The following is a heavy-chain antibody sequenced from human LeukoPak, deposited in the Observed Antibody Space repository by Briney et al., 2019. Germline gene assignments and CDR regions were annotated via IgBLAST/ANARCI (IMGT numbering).Heavy chain of an antibody. CDR3: AKGAASRGYTYMAN. Sequence: GGSLRLSWAASAFTFRSNAMIWVRQLQGKGLGWDSTVSASGGSTYYADSVKGRFTISRDNSNNTLSLQINSLRPEDTAVYYCAKGAASRGYTYMANWGQGTLVTVSS. CDR2: VSASGGST. J-gene: IGHJ4*02. D-gene: IGHD5-18*01. V-gene: IGHV3-23*01. CDR1: AFTFRSNA.